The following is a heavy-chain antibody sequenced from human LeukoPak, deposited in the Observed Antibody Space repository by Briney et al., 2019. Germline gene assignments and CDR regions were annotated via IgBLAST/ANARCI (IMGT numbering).Heavy chain of an antibody. CDR2: IYYSGST. CDR1: GGSISSVGYY. V-gene: IGHV4-31*03. D-gene: IGHD3-3*01. Sequence: SETLSLTCTVSGGSISSVGYYWGWSPQHPGNGLEWIGYIYYSGSTYYNPSLNSRVTVSVDTYKTLFSLELRSVTAADTAVYYCASSAFPDFVAVFFAAPQIHAEYFQHWGQGTLVTVSS. J-gene: IGHJ1*01. CDR3: ASSAFPDFVAVFFAAPQIHAEYFQH.